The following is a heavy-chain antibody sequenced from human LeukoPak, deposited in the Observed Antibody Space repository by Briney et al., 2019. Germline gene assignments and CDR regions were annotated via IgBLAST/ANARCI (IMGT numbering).Heavy chain of an antibody. V-gene: IGHV3-20*04. CDR2: INWNGGST. Sequence: PGGSLRLSCAASGFTFDDYGMSWVRQAPGKGLEWVSGINWNGGSTGYADSVKGRFTISRDNAKNSLYLQMNSLRAEDTALYYCARDYYGSGSSYYYYYYYMDVWGKGTTVTVSS. J-gene: IGHJ6*03. D-gene: IGHD3-10*01. CDR1: GFTFDDYG. CDR3: ARDYYGSGSSYYYYYYYMDV.